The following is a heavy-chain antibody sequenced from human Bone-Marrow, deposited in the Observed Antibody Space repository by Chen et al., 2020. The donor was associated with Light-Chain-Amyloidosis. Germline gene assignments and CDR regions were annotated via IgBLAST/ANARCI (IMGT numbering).Heavy chain of an antibody. V-gene: IGHV4-34*01. D-gene: IGHD2-15*01. Sequence: QVQLQQWGAGLLKPSETLSLTCAVYGGSFSAYYWSWVRQPPGKGLEWIGEVTHTGSTSYNPSVESRVTMSLDISKYQFSLKLTSVTAADTAVYYCARNGHYSIDSWGQGTLVTVSS. CDR1: GGSFSAYY. CDR3: ARNGHYSIDS. J-gene: IGHJ4*02. CDR2: VTHTGST.